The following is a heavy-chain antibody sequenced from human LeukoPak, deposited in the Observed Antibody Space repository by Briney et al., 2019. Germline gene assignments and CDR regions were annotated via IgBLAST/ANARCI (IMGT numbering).Heavy chain of an antibody. V-gene: IGHV4-38-2*01. Sequence: SETLSLTCAVSGYSISSGYYWGWIRQPPGKGLEWIGSIYHSGSTYYNPSLKSRVTISVDTSKIQFSLKLSSVTAADTAVYYCASGNSGGYYYMDVWGKGTPVTVSS. CDR1: GYSISSGYY. CDR2: IYHSGST. J-gene: IGHJ6*03. CDR3: ASGNSGGYYYMDV. D-gene: IGHD4-23*01.